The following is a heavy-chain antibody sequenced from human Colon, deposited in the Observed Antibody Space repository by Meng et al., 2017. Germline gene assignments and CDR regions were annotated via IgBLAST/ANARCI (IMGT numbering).Heavy chain of an antibody. D-gene: IGHD6-13*01. V-gene: IGHV1-8*01. CDR1: GYDLTSCQ. CDR3: ERGETAGVDY. Sequence: HLVQCGDEVTEPRSSVKVSCKASGYDLTSCQINWPRQAIGQGPGWMGWIGPSNDDTGHEEKFKDRVNMTRDTSIITAYIEVRGQKSVYTSVYYCERGETAGVDYWGQGTLVTVFS. CDR2: IGPSNDDT. J-gene: IGHJ4*02.